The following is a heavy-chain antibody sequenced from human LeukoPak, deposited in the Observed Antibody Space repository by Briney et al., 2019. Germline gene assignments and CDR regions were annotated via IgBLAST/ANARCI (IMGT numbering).Heavy chain of an antibody. CDR1: GFTFSTYG. CDR2: IPYDGSNK. V-gene: IGHV3-30*03. CDR3: ARYYGSGRGYYGLDV. Sequence: GGSLRLSCEASGFTFSTYGMHWVRQAPGKGLEWITLIPYDGSNKYYADSVKGRFTISRDNSKNTLYLQMNSPRAEDTAVYYCARYYGSGRGYYGLDVWGQGTTVTVFS. D-gene: IGHD3-10*01. J-gene: IGHJ6*02.